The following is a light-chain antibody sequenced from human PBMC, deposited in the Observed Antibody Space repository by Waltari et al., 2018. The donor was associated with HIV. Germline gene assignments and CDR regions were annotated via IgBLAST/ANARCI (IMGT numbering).Light chain of an antibody. CDR2: DVS. Sequence: QSALTQPRSVSGSPGQSVTISCTGTSSAVGGYNYVSWDQQPPGKAHKLMIYDVSKRPSGVPDRFSGSKSGNTASLTISGLQAEDEADYYCCSYAGSYTWVFGGGTKLTVL. CDR3: CSYAGSYTWV. CDR1: SSAVGGYNY. V-gene: IGLV2-11*01. J-gene: IGLJ3*02.